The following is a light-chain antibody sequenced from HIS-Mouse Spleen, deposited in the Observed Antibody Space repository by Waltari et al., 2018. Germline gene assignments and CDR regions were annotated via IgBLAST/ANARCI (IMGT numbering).Light chain of an antibody. J-gene: IGLJ2*01. CDR1: SSDVGGYNY. Sequence: QSALTQPASVSGSPGQSLTISCTGTSSDVGGYNYFSWYQHHPGKAPKLMIYDVSNRPSGVSNRFSGSKSGNTASLTISGLQAEDEADYYCSSYTSSSFNVVFGGGTKLTVL. V-gene: IGLV2-14*03. CDR3: SSYTSSSFNVV. CDR2: DVS.